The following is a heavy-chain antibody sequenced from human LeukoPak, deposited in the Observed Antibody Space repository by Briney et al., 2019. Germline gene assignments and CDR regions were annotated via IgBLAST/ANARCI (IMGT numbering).Heavy chain of an antibody. CDR1: GYSFTNYW. V-gene: IGHV5-51*01. CDR2: IYPDDSDT. CDR3: VRGTSNGWFFDY. J-gene: IGHJ4*02. D-gene: IGHD6-19*01. Sequence: GESLKISCKASGYSFTNYWIAWVRQMPVKGLEWMGIIYPDDSDTRYSPSFQGQVTISADKSISTAYLQWSSLKASDIAMYYCVRGTSNGWFFDYWGQGTLVTVSS.